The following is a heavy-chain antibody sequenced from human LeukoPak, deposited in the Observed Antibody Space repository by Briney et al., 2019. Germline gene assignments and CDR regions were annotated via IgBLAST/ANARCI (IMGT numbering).Heavy chain of an antibody. Sequence: GASVKVSCKASGYTFTGYYMHWVRQAPGQGPEWMGWINPNSGGTNYAQKFQGRVTMTRDTSISTAYMELSRLRSDDTAVYYCARIYDYVWGSYRLDYDYWGQGTLVTVSS. CDR1: GYTFTGYY. D-gene: IGHD3-16*02. V-gene: IGHV1-2*02. J-gene: IGHJ4*02. CDR2: INPNSGGT. CDR3: ARIYDYVWGSYRLDYDY.